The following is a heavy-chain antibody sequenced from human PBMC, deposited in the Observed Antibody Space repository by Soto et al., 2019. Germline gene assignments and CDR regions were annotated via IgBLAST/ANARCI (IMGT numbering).Heavy chain of an antibody. J-gene: IGHJ4*02. CDR1: GYSISSGYY. V-gene: IGHV4-38-2*01. CDR2: IYHSGST. CDR3: ARADGQQLAVFDY. Sequence: SETLSLTCAVSGYSISSGYYWGWIRQPPGKGLEWIGSIYHSGSTYYNPSLKSRVTISVDTSKNQFSLKLSSVTAADTAVYYCARADGQQLAVFDYWGQGTLVTVPS. D-gene: IGHD6-6*01.